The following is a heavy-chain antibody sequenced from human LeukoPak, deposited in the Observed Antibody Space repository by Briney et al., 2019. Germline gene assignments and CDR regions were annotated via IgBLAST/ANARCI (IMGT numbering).Heavy chain of an antibody. D-gene: IGHD3-10*01. CDR2: ISGSDGST. Sequence: GGSLRLSCAASGFTFSSYAMSWVRQAPGKGLEWVSTISGSDGSTYYADSVKGRFTISRDNSKNTLYLQMNSLRAEDTAVYYCAKGSPIGGYFDLGSYYNHNWFDPWGQGTLVTVSS. CDR1: GFTFSSYA. V-gene: IGHV3-23*01. J-gene: IGHJ5*02. CDR3: AKGSPIGGYFDLGSYYNHNWFDP.